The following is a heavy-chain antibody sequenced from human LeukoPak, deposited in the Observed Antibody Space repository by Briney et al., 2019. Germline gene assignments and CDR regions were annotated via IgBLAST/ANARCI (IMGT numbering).Heavy chain of an antibody. J-gene: IGHJ6*02. CDR1: GFTVSSNY. D-gene: IGHD3-22*01. Sequence: PGGSLRLSCAASGFTVSSNYMSWVRQAPGKGLEWVSVIYSGGSTYYADSVKGRFTISRDNSKNTLYLQMNSLRAEDTAVYYCARDLQPKYYFDSSGAHYYYYGMDVWGQGTTVTVSS. V-gene: IGHV3-66*01. CDR2: IYSGGST. CDR3: ARDLQPKYYFDSSGAHYYYYGMDV.